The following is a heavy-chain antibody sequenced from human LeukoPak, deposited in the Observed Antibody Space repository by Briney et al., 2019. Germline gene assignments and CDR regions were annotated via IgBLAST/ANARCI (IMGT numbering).Heavy chain of an antibody. CDR3: AKVTQYYYDSSGYCYPFDY. CDR1: GFTFSSYA. J-gene: IGHJ4*02. D-gene: IGHD3-22*01. V-gene: IGHV3-30*18. CDR2: ISDDGTKK. Sequence: PGRSLRLSCVASGFTFSSYAMHWVRQAPGKGLQWVAVISDDGTKKYYADSVKGRFTISRDNSKNTLYLQMNSLRAEDTAVYYCAKVTQYYYDSSGYCYPFDYWGQGTLVTVSS.